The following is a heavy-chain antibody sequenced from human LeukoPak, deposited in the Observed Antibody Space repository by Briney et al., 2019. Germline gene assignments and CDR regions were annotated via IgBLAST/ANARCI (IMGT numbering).Heavy chain of an antibody. CDR1: GFAFSAYW. J-gene: IGHJ4*02. V-gene: IGHV3-74*01. CDR2: INEDATTI. D-gene: IGHD3-16*01. CDR3: VRDLILVWTPGDDFDF. Sequence: GGSLRLSCAASGFAFSAYWMHWVRQAPGKGLEWVSRINEDATTITYADSVKGRFIISRDNSKKSLNLQMNNLKAEDTAVYYCVRDLILVWTPGDDFDFWGQGTLVIVSS.